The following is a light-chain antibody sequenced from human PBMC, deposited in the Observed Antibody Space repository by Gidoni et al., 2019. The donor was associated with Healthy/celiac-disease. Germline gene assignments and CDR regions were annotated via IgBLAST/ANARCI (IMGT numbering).Light chain of an antibody. Sequence: DIQMTKSPSSLSASVGDRVTITCRASQSISSYLNWYQQKPGKAPKLLIYAASSLQSGVPSRFSGSGSGRDFTLTISSLQPEDFATYYCQQSYSTLTFGPGTKVDIK. J-gene: IGKJ3*01. V-gene: IGKV1-39*01. CDR3: QQSYSTLT. CDR2: AAS. CDR1: QSISSY.